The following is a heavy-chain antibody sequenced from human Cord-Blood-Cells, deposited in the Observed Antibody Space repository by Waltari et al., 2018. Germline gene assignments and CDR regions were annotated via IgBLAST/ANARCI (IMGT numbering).Heavy chain of an antibody. Sequence: QVQLQQWGAGLLKPSETLSLTCAVYGGSFSGYYWSWILQPPGKGLEWIGEINHSGSTNYNPSLKSRVTISVDTSKNQFSLKLSSVTAADTAVYYCARGLTSGYYDSSGYYYWGQGTLVTVSS. J-gene: IGHJ4*02. CDR3: ARGLTSGYYDSSGYYY. CDR2: INHSGST. D-gene: IGHD3-22*01. CDR1: GGSFSGYY. V-gene: IGHV4-34*01.